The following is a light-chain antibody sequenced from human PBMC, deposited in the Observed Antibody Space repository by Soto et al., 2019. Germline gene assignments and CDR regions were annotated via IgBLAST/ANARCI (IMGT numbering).Light chain of an antibody. V-gene: IGKV3-15*01. CDR1: QSVSSN. CDR2: GAS. Sequence: IVMTQSPATLSVSPGERATLSCRASQSVSSNLAWYQQKPGQAPRLLIYGASTRATGIPARFSGSGSGTEFTLTISRLEPEDFAVYYCQQYGTSPFTFGPGTKVDIK. CDR3: QQYGTSPFT. J-gene: IGKJ3*01.